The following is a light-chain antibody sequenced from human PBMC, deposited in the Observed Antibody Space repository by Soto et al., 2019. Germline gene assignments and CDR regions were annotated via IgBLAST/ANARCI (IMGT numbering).Light chain of an antibody. CDR3: QQYNDWPLT. V-gene: IGKV3-15*01. CDR1: QSVRSN. Sequence: EKVMTQSPATLSVSPGERATLSCRASQSVRSNLAWYQQKPGQPPRLLIYDASTRATGIPSRFSGSGSGTEFTLTISSLKSEDFAVYYCQQYNDWPLTFGGGTKVDIK. J-gene: IGKJ4*01. CDR2: DAS.